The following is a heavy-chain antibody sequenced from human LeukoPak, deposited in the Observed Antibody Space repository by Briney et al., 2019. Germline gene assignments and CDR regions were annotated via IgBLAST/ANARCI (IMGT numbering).Heavy chain of an antibody. Sequence: GGSLRLSCVASGFTISSDAMTWVRQAPGQGLEWVSASYGSDTDYTDSVRGRFTISRDDSKITLYLQMNGLRVEDTAVYYCSKRRRRETGPFESWGQGTLVTVSP. V-gene: IGHV3-23*01. CDR3: SKRRRRETGPFES. CDR1: GFTISSDA. J-gene: IGHJ4*02. CDR2: SYGSDT. D-gene: IGHD5-24*01.